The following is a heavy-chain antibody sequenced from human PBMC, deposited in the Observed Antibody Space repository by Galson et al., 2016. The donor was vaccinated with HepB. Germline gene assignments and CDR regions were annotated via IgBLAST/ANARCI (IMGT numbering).Heavy chain of an antibody. CDR2: XVPMFGTA. J-gene: IGHJ6*02. Sequence: SCKASGGSFSXXXIXXVRQAXXQGLXWMGGXVPMFGTANYAQKFQGRVTITADESTTTVSMELSSLRSEDTAIYYGATGRQGARQRARPTIPVDGVGYYFGTDAWGQGTTVTVSS. D-gene: IGHD2-2*02. CDR3: ATGRQGARQRARPTIPVDGVGYYFGTDA. CDR1: GGSFSXXX. V-gene: IGHV1-69*01.